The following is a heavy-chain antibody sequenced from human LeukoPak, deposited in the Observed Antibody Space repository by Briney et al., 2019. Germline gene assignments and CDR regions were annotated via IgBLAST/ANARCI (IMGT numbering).Heavy chain of an antibody. J-gene: IGHJ6*02. V-gene: IGHV6-1*01. Sequence: SQTLSLTCAISGDSVSSNSATWNWIRQSPSRGLEWLGRTYYRSKWYNDYAVSMKSRITINPDTSKNQFSLQLDSVTPEDTAVYYCARRKAATFGMDVWGQGTTVTVSS. CDR1: GDSVSSNSAT. CDR2: TYYRSKWYN. CDR3: ARRKAATFGMDV. D-gene: IGHD6-13*01.